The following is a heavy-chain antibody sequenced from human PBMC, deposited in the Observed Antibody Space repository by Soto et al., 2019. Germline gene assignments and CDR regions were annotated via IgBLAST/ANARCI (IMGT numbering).Heavy chain of an antibody. J-gene: IGHJ5*02. Sequence: ETLSLTGPVSGGSVSSGNYYWSWIRQPPGKGLEWIGYIYYSGSTNYSPSLKSRVTISVDMSKNQFYLKLTSVTAADTAVYHCERITVDTAMINWFDPWGQGTLVTVYS. CDR1: GGSVSSGNYY. V-gene: IGHV4-61*01. CDR3: ERITVDTAMINWFDP. CDR2: IYYSGST. D-gene: IGHD5-18*01.